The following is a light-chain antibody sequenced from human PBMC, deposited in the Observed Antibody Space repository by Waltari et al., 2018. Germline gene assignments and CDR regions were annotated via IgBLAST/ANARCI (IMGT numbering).Light chain of an antibody. Sequence: QLVLTQSPSASASLGASVSLTSTLRSGHSSNTIPCHHQQPEKGPRYLMKVNSDGSHSKGDEIPDRFSGSSSGAERYLTISSLQSEDEADYYCQTGGHGTWVFGGGTKLTVL. V-gene: IGLV4-69*01. CDR3: QTGGHGTWV. J-gene: IGLJ3*02. CDR2: VNSDGSH. CDR1: SGHSSNT.